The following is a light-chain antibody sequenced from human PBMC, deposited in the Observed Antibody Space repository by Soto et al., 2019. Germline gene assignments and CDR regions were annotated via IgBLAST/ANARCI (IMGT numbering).Light chain of an antibody. CDR2: DAS. CDR3: QPYNNWPLT. CDR1: QSISSW. Sequence: DIQMTQSPSTLSASVGDRVTITCRASQSISSWLAWYQQKPGKAPKLLIYDASSLESGVPSRFSGSRSGAEFTLTINSLQSGDFAVYYCQPYNNWPLTFGGGTKVDIK. V-gene: IGKV1-5*01. J-gene: IGKJ4*01.